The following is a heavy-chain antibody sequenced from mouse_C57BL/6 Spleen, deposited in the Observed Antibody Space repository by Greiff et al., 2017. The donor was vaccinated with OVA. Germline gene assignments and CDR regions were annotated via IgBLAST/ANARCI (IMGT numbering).Heavy chain of an antibody. Sequence: QVQLKQPGAELVMPGASVKLSCKASGYTFTSYWMHWVKQRPGQGLEWIGEIDPSDSYTNYNQKFKGKSTLTVDKSSSTAYMQLSSLTSEDSAVYYCARGDGYPFDYWGQGTTLTVSS. CDR1: GYTFTSYW. J-gene: IGHJ2*01. CDR2: IDPSDSYT. CDR3: ARGDGYPFDY. D-gene: IGHD2-3*01. V-gene: IGHV1-69*01.